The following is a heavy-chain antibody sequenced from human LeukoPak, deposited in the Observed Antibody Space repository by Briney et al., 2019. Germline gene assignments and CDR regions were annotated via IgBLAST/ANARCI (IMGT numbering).Heavy chain of an antibody. J-gene: IGHJ4*02. CDR2: ISGSGGST. V-gene: IGHV3-23*01. CDR3: AKDTTGEFGPDY. D-gene: IGHD7-27*01. Sequence: GGSLRLSCAASGFTFSDYYMSWIRQAPGKGLEWVSAISGSGGSTYYADSVKGRFTISRDNSKNTLYLQMNSLRAEDTAVYYCAKDTTGEFGPDYWGQGTLVTVSS. CDR1: GFTFSDYY.